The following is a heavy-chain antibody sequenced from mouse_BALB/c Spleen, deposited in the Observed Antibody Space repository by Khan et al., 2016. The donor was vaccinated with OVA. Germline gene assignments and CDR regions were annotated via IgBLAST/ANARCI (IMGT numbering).Heavy chain of an antibody. CDR2: INPHIGET. D-gene: IGHD1-1*01. Sequence: EVELVESGPELVRPGASVKISCKASGYSFTGYFMNWVMQSHGKSLEWIGRINPHIGETFYNQRFKDKATLTVDESSSTAHMKLRSLASEDSAVFYCTRIYRSDFDYWGQGTTLTVSS. J-gene: IGHJ2*01. V-gene: IGHV1-20*02. CDR1: GYSFTGYF. CDR3: TRIYRSDFDY.